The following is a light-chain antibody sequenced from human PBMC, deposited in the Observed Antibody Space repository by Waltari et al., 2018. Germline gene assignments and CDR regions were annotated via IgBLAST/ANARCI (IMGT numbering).Light chain of an antibody. V-gene: IGLV6-57*03. CDR2: EDN. Sequence: NFMLTQPHSVSESPGKTVTISCTRSSGSIGSNYVQWYQQRPGSAPTTVIYEDNQRSSGVPDLLSGSIDSSSNSASPTISGLKTEDEADYYCQSDDVSTYVFVSGTKVTLL. J-gene: IGLJ1*01. CDR1: SGSIGSNY. CDR3: QSDDVSTYV.